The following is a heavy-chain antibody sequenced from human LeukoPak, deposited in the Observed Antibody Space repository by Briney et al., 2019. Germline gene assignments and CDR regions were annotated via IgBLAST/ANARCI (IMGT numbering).Heavy chain of an antibody. CDR2: IKQDGNEE. CDR1: GFRFSNYY. Sequence: GGSLRHSCVASGFRFSNYYMSWVRQAPGKRLEWVANIKQDGNEEYSLDSVKGRFTISRDNAKNSLYLQMNSLRAEDSAVYYCASDLIWELPVFENSGQGTLVTVSS. CDR3: ASDLIWELPVFEN. J-gene: IGHJ4*02. V-gene: IGHV3-7*01. D-gene: IGHD4-23*01.